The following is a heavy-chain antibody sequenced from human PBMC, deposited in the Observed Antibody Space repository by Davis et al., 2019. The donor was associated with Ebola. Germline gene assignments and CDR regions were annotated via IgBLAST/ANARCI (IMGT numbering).Heavy chain of an antibody. CDR2: IRPDGSDK. J-gene: IGHJ4*02. CDR3: ARDRNWGCEY. D-gene: IGHD7-27*01. CDR1: GFPFRSYG. Sequence: GGSLRLSCAASGFPFRSYGFHWVRQAPGKGLEWVAFIRPDGSDKYYADSVKGRFTASRDNSRNTLYLQMNGLRPEDTAVYYCARDRNWGCEYWGQGTLVTVSS. V-gene: IGHV3-30*02.